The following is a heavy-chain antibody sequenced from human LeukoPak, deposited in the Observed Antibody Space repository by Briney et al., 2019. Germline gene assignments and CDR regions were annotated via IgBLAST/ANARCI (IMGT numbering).Heavy chain of an antibody. CDR1: GFTFSSYG. D-gene: IGHD4-17*01. V-gene: IGHV3-33*01. Sequence: GGSLRLSCAASGFTFSSYGMHWVRQAPGKGLEWVAVIWYDGSNKYYADSVKGRFTISRDNSKNTLYLQVNSLRAEDTAVYYCARAGHDYGDYDPFDYWGQGTLVTVSS. J-gene: IGHJ4*02. CDR3: ARAGHDYGDYDPFDY. CDR2: IWYDGSNK.